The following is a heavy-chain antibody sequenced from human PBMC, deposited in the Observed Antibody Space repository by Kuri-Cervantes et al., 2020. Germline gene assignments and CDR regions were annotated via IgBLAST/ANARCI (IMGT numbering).Heavy chain of an antibody. J-gene: IGHJ4*02. V-gene: IGHV3-7*01. D-gene: IGHD3-16*01. CDR2: IKRDGSQK. CDR3: ARGHHDYIWGSYGIDY. CDR1: GFSFSSYW. Sequence: GESLKISCAASGFSFSSYWMNWVRQAPGKGLEWVANIKRDGSQKYSVDSVKGRFTISRDNAKNTLYLQMNSLRAEDTAVYYCARGHHDYIWGSYGIDYWGQGTLVTVSS.